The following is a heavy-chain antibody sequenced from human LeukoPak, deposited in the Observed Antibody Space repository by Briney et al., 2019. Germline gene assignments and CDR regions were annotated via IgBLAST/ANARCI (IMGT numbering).Heavy chain of an antibody. CDR1: GFTFSNYA. CDR2: ISSSGGGT. V-gene: IGHV3-23*01. J-gene: IGHJ4*02. CDR3: AKSLVATDWPWGYFDY. Sequence: GGSLRLSCAASGFTFSNYAMTWVRQAPGKGLEWVSTISSSGGGTYYADSVKGRFTISRDNSKNTLHLQMNSLRGEDTAVYYCAKSLVATDWPWGYFDYWGQGTLVTVPS. D-gene: IGHD5-12*01.